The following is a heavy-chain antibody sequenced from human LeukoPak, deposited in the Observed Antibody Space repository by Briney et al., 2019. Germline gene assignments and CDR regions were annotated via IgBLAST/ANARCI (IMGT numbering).Heavy chain of an antibody. V-gene: IGHV3-53*01. CDR3: VRTQPRSRLLDR. D-gene: IGHD1-26*01. J-gene: IGHJ5*02. CDR1: ELSVSDNY. CDR2: LYSGGNT. Sequence: GGSLRLSCAASELSVSDNYMSWVREAPGKGLEWVSILYSGGNTYYTDSVKGRFTISRDTSKNTLYLQMNSLRADDTAVYYCVRTQPRSRLLDRWGQGTLVTVSS.